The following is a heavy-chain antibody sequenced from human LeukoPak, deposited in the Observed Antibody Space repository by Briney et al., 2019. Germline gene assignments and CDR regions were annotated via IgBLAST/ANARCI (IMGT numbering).Heavy chain of an antibody. V-gene: IGHV1-69*06. CDR1: GGTFSSYA. J-gene: IGHJ6*02. D-gene: IGHD6-19*01. CDR3: ARDLPGIAVAGTPYYYYYGMDV. Sequence: SVKVSCKASGGTFSSYAISWVRQAPGQGLEWMGGIIPIFGTANYAQKFQGRVTITADKSTSTAYMELSSLRSEDTAVYYCARDLPGIAVAGTPYYYYYGMDVWGQGTTVTVSS. CDR2: IIPIFGTA.